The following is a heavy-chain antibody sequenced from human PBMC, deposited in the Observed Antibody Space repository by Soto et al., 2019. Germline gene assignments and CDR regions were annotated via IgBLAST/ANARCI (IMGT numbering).Heavy chain of an antibody. D-gene: IGHD2-21*02. J-gene: IGHJ6*02. V-gene: IGHV4-39*02. Sequence: SETLSLTCTVSGGSISSSSYYWGWIRQPPGKGLEWIGSIYYSGSTYYNPSLKSRVTISVDTSKNQFSLKLSSVTAADTAVYYCARDLWGYCGADCYPLDVWGQGTTVT. CDR3: ARDLWGYCGADCYPLDV. CDR2: IYYSGST. CDR1: GGSISSSSYY.